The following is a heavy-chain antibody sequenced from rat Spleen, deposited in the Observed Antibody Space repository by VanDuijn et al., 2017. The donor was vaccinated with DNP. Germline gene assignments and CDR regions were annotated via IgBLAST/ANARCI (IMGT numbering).Heavy chain of an antibody. J-gene: IGHJ4*01. CDR3: ASQGYVGAMDA. Sequence: QVQLKESGPGLVQPSQTLSLTCTVSGFSLTSYGVSWVRQPPGKGLEWIATISSGGSTYYNSALKSRLSISRDTSKSHVFLQMNSLQTEDTAIYFCASQGYVGAMDAWGQGTSVTVSS. CDR2: ISSGGST. CDR1: GFSLTSYG. V-gene: IGHV2S8*01. D-gene: IGHD1-11*01.